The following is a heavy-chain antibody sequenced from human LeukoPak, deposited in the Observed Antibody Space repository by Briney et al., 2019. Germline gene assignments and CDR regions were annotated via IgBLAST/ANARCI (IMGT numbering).Heavy chain of an antibody. CDR3: ARDEYNWNDFYYYGMDV. J-gene: IGHJ6*02. D-gene: IGHD1-1*01. Sequence: SQTLSLTCAISGDSVSSNSAAWNWIRQSPSRGLEWLGRTYYRSKWYNDYAVSLKSRITINPDTSKNQFSLQLNSVTPEDTAVYYCARDEYNWNDFYYYGMDVWGQGTTVTVSS. CDR1: GDSVSSNSAA. V-gene: IGHV6-1*01. CDR2: TYYRSKWYN.